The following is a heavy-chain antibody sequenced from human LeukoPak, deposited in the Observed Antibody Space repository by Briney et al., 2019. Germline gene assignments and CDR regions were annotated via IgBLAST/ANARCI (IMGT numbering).Heavy chain of an antibody. CDR2: ISSSGSTI. J-gene: IGHJ4*02. CDR3: ATDNNLQQGGY. D-gene: IGHD1-14*01. V-gene: IGHV3-48*03. Sequence: GGSLRLSCAASGFTFSNYAMNWVRQAPGKGLEWVSYISSSGSTIYYADSVKGRFTISRDNAKNSLYLQMNSLRAEDTAVYYCATDNNLQQGGYWGQGTLVTVSS. CDR1: GFTFSNYA.